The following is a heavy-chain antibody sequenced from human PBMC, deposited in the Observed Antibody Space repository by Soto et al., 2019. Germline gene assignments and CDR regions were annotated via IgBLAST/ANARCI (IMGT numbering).Heavy chain of an antibody. Sequence: GGSLRLSCAASGFTFSDHYMHWVRQAPGKGLEWVAVISYDGSNKYYADSVKGRFTISRDNSKNTLYLQMNSLRAEDTAVYYCAKGDTMTFDYWGQGTLVTVSS. CDR3: AKGDTMTFDY. V-gene: IGHV3-30*18. CDR2: ISYDGSNK. CDR1: GFTFSDHY. D-gene: IGHD3-22*01. J-gene: IGHJ4*02.